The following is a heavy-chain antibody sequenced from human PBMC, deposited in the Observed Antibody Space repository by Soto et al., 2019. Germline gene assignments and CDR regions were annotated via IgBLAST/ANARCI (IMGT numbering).Heavy chain of an antibody. CDR1: GFTLSNSW. CDR3: AREYGSYINNYFYAMDV. V-gene: IGHV3-74*01. J-gene: IGHJ6*02. Sequence: EVQLVESGGGLVQPGGSLTLSCVASGFTLSNSWMHWVRQSAGKGLVWVARLNSEANTERYADSVKGRFTIFRDNAKNTLYLQMNSLSADDTAVYYCAREYGSYINNYFYAMDVWGRGTTVTVSS. CDR2: LNSEANTE. D-gene: IGHD4-17*01.